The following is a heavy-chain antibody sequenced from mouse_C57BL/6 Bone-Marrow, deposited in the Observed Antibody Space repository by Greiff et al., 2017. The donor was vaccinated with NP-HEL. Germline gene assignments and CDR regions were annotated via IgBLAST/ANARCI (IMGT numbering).Heavy chain of an antibody. Sequence: QVQLQQPGAELVMPGASVKLSCKASGYTFTSYWMHWVKQRPGQGLEWIGEIDPSDSYTNYNQKFKGKSTLTVDKSSSTAYMQLSSLTSEDSAVYYCARAPYYYGSGGYFDVGGTGTTVTVSS. CDR1: GYTFTSYW. CDR2: IDPSDSYT. V-gene: IGHV1-69*01. CDR3: ARAPYYYGSGGYFDV. J-gene: IGHJ1*03. D-gene: IGHD1-1*01.